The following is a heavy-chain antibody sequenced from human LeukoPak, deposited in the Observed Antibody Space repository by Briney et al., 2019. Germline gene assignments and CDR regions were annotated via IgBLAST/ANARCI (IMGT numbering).Heavy chain of an antibody. V-gene: IGHV2-5*02. Sequence: SGPTLVKPTQTLTLTCTFSGFSLRTTGVGVGWVRQPPGKALEWLALIYWDDNKPYSPSLRSRVTITKDTSKNQVVLTMTNMAPVDTATYYCAHYGDYRFLYYFDHWGQGALVTVSS. J-gene: IGHJ4*02. D-gene: IGHD4-17*01. CDR2: IYWDDNK. CDR3: AHYGDYRFLYYFDH. CDR1: GFSLRTTGVG.